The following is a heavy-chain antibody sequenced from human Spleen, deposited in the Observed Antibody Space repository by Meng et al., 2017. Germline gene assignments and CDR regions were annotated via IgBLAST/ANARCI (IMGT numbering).Heavy chain of an antibody. CDR1: GFTFDDYT. D-gene: IGHD6-13*01. V-gene: IGHV3-43*01. CDR3: AKDTLGSSSSYYFDN. J-gene: IGHJ4*02. CDR2: ITWDGVGT. Sequence: GGSLRLSCAASGFTFDDYTMHWVRQAPGKGLEWVSLITWDGVGTYYADSVKGRFTISRDNRKNSLYLQMNSVRTEDTALYYCAKDTLGSSSSYYFDNWGQGTLVTVSS.